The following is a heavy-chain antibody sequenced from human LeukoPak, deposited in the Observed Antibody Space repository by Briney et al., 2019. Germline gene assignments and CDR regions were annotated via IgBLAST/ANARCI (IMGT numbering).Heavy chain of an antibody. D-gene: IGHD4-11*01. CDR1: GFTFSSYA. CDR3: ARATVSSEEFDY. Sequence: PGGSLRLSCAASGFTFSSYAMHWVRQAPGKGLEWVAVISYDGSNKYYADSVKGRFTISRDNSKNTLYLQMNSLRAEDTAVYYCARATVSSEEFDYWGQGTLVTVSS. V-gene: IGHV3-30*04. J-gene: IGHJ4*02. CDR2: ISYDGSNK.